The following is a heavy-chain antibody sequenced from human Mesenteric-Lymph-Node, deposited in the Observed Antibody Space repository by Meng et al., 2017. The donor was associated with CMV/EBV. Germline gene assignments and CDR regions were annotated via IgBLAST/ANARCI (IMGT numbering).Heavy chain of an antibody. Sequence: GGSLRLSCVASGFTFSNYGIHWVRQVPGKGLEWVAGISGSGRSIYYRDSVKGRFSIFRDKSKNTVYLQVNSLRAEDTALYHCVRNRGSYYHDNPGFDPWGQGTQVTVSS. CDR3: VRNRGSYYHDNPGFDP. D-gene: IGHD3-22*01. J-gene: IGHJ5*02. CDR2: ISGSGRSI. V-gene: IGHV3-23*01. CDR1: GFTFSNYG.